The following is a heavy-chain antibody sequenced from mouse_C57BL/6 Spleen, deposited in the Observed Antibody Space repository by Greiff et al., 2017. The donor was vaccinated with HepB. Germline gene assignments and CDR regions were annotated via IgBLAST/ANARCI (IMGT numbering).Heavy chain of an antibody. J-gene: IGHJ4*01. CDR3: AREGNSVYAMDY. CDR1: GFTFSDYG. D-gene: IGHD2-1*01. Sequence: EVMLVESGGGLVKPGGSLKLSCAASGFTFSDYGMHWVRQAAEKGLEWVAYISSGSSTIYYADTVKGRFTISRDNAKNTLFLQMTSLRSEDTAMYYCAREGNSVYAMDYWGQGTSVTVSS. CDR2: ISSGSSTI. V-gene: IGHV5-17*01.